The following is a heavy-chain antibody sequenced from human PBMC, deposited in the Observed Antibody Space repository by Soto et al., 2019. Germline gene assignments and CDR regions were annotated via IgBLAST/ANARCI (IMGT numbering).Heavy chain of an antibody. V-gene: IGHV4-59*08. D-gene: IGHD2-8*01. J-gene: IGHJ6*02. CDR2: IYYSGST. Sequence: QVQLQESGPGLVKPSETLSLTCTVSGGFINSYYWSWIRQPPGKGLEWIGYIYYSGSTNYNPSLKSRVTMSVDTSKNQFSLKLSSVTAADTAVYYCARHTKPGGYYVGMDVWGQGTTVTVSS. CDR1: GGFINSYY. CDR3: ARHTKPGGYYVGMDV.